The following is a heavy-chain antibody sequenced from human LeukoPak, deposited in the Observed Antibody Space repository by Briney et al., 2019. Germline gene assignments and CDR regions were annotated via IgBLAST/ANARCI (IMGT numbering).Heavy chain of an antibody. V-gene: IGHV1-46*01. J-gene: IGHJ4*02. CDR3: ARKYNWNDY. CDR2: INTSGGST. Sequence: ASVKVSCKASGYTLTSYYMHWVRQAPGQGLEWMGIINTSGGSTSYAQKFQGRVTITTDTSTSTAYMEVRGLRSDDTAVYYCARKYNWNDYWGQGTLVTVSS. CDR1: GYTLTSYY. D-gene: IGHD1-20*01.